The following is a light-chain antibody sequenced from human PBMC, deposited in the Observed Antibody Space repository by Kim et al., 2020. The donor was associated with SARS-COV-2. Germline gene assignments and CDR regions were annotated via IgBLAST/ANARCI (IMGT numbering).Light chain of an antibody. V-gene: IGLV2-14*03. J-gene: IGLJ1*01. CDR1: SMDVGGYNY. CDR2: DVS. Sequence: GQPITISCTGTSMDVGGYNYVSCYQQHPGKAPKLMIYDVSNRPSGVSNRFSGSKSGNTASLTISGLQAEDEADYYCSSYTSSSTYVFGTGTQLTVL. CDR3: SSYTSSSTYV.